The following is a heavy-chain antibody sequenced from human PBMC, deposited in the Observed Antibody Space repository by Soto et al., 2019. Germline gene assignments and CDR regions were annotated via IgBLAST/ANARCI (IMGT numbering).Heavy chain of an antibody. J-gene: IGHJ5*02. CDR3: ATEGGVVDANWFGP. CDR1: GDSGTRSRYY. V-gene: IGHV4-39*02. D-gene: IGHD3-22*01. CDR2: IYYSGST. Sequence: SETLSLTCTVSGDSGTRSRYYWGLIRQPPGKGLEWIGSIYYSGSTYYNPSLKSRITISIDTSKNQFSLNMNSMTAADTAVYYCATEGGVVDANWFGPWGQRTLVTVPQ.